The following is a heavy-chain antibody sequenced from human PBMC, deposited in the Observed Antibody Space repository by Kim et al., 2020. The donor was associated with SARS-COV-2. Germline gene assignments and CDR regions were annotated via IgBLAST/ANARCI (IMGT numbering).Heavy chain of an antibody. V-gene: IGHV1-69*13. J-gene: IGHJ6*02. CDR2: IIPIFGTA. Sequence: SVKVSCKASGGTFSSYAISWVRQAPGQGLEWMGGIIPIFGTANYAQKFQGRVTITADESTSTAYMELSSLRSEDTAVYYCARGSSGWHYYYYGMDVWGQGTTVTVSS. D-gene: IGHD6-19*01. CDR3: ARGSSGWHYYYYGMDV. CDR1: GGTFSSYA.